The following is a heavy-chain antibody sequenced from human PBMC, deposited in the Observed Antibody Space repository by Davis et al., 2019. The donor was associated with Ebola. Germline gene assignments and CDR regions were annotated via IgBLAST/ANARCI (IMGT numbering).Heavy chain of an antibody. V-gene: IGHV3-21*01. Sequence: PGGSLRLSCAASGFTFSSYSMNWVRQAPGKGLEWVSSISSSSSYIYYADSVKGRFTISRDNARNTLYLQMNSLRAEDAAVYYCARVSSGWGAFDYWGQGTLVTVSS. D-gene: IGHD6-19*01. J-gene: IGHJ4*02. CDR3: ARVSSGWGAFDY. CDR1: GFTFSSYS. CDR2: ISSSSSYI.